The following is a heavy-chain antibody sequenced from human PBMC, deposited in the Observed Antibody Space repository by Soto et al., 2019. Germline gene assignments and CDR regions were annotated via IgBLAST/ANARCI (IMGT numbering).Heavy chain of an antibody. CDR1: GGSIISHY. V-gene: IGHV4-59*11. J-gene: IGHJ6*02. D-gene: IGHD1-26*01. CDR2: IYYRGST. CDR3: ARDGREASGMDV. Sequence: PSETLSLTCTVSGGSIISHYWSWGRQAPGKGLEWIGHIYYRGSTSYNPSLRSRSTISVDTSNNQFSLKLNSVTTADTAVYYCARDGREASGMDVWGQGTKVTVSS.